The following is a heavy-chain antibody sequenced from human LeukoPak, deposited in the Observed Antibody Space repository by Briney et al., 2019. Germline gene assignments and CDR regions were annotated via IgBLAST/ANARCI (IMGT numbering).Heavy chain of an antibody. CDR1: GFTFSSYG. D-gene: IGHD2-2*01. CDR2: IWYDGSNK. J-gene: IGHJ4*02. CDR3: ARDSCSSTSCYGEADY. Sequence: GGSLRLSCAASGFTFSSYGMHWVRQAPGKGPEWVAVIWYDGSNKYYADSVKGRFTISRDNSKNTLYLQMNSLRAEDTAVYYCARDSCSSTSCYGEADYWGQGTLVTVSS. V-gene: IGHV3-33*01.